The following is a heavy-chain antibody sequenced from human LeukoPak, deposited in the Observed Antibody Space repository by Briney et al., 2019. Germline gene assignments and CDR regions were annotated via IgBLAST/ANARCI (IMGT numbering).Heavy chain of an antibody. CDR2: IRYDGSNK. Sequence: GGSLRLSCAASGFTFSSYGMHWVRQAPGKGLEWVAFIRYDGSNKYYADSVKGRFTISRDNSKNTLYLQMNSLRAEDTAVYYCARVGASGSFRHFDYWGQGTLVTVSS. J-gene: IGHJ4*02. CDR3: ARVGASGSFRHFDY. V-gene: IGHV3-30*02. D-gene: IGHD1-26*01. CDR1: GFTFSSYG.